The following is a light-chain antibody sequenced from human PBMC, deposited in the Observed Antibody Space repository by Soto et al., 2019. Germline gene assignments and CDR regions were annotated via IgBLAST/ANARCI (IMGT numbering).Light chain of an antibody. CDR2: DAS. CDR1: QSVSFY. CDR3: QQRSNWPS. V-gene: IGKV3-11*01. Sequence: EILLTRSPATLSLSPGERATLSCRASQSVSFYLAWYQQKPGQAPRLLIYDASNRATGIPARFSGSGSGTDFTLTISSLEPEDFAVYYCQQRSNWPSFGQGTRLEIK. J-gene: IGKJ5*01.